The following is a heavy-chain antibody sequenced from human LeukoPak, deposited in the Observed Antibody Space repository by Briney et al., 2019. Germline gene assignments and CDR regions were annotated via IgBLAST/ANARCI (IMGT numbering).Heavy chain of an antibody. CDR2: MNPNGSNT. V-gene: IGHV1-8*01. Sequence: ASVKVSCKASGYTFTSYDINWVRQATGQGLEWMGWMNPNGSNTGYAQKFQGRVTMTRNTSISTAYMELSSLRSEDTAVYYCARGGRVVVIIRPLYITHNWFDPWAREPWSPSPQ. CDR1: GYTFTSYD. J-gene: IGHJ5*02. CDR3: ARGGRVVVIIRPLYITHNWFDP. D-gene: IGHD3-22*01.